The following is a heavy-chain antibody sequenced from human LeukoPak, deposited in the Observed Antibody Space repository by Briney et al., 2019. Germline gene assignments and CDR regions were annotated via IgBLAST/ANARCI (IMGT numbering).Heavy chain of an antibody. D-gene: IGHD6-13*01. J-gene: IGHJ4*02. CDR2: IYYSGST. Sequence: SETLSLTCTVSGGSISSSSYYWGWIRQPPGKGLEWIGSIYYSGSTYYNPSLKSRVTISVDTSKNQFSLKLSSVTAADTAVYYCARARAAAGTDRSYFDYWGQGTLVTVSS. V-gene: IGHV4-39*07. CDR1: GGSISSSSYY. CDR3: ARARAAAGTDRSYFDY.